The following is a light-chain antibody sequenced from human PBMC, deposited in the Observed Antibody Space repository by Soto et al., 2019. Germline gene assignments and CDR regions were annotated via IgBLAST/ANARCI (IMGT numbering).Light chain of an antibody. CDR2: DVN. J-gene: IGLJ3*02. Sequence: QSVLTQPASVSGSPGQSITISCTGTSSDIGGYNYVSWYQQHPGKAPKLMIYDVNNRPSGVSNRFSGSKSGTTASLTISGLRTEDGADYFCSSFTASSPVVFGGGTKVTVL. V-gene: IGLV2-14*01. CDR1: SSDIGGYNY. CDR3: SSFTASSPVV.